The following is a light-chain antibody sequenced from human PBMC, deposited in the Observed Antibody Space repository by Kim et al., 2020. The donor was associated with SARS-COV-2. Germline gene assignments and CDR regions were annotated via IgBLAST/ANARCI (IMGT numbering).Light chain of an antibody. Sequence: SPGERPTPPCRASQSVSSYLAWYQQRPGQAPRLLIYDASNRATGIPARFSGSGSGTDFTLTISSLEPEDFAVYYCQQRYNWPPITFGQGTRLEIK. CDR3: QQRYNWPPIT. J-gene: IGKJ5*01. CDR2: DAS. V-gene: IGKV3-11*01. CDR1: QSVSSY.